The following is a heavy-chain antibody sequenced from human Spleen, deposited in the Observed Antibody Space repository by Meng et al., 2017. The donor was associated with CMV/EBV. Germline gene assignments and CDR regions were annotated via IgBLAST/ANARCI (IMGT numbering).Heavy chain of an antibody. D-gene: IGHD2-2*01. CDR2: ISAYNGNT. V-gene: IGHV1-18*01. CDR3: ARDHCSSTSCYYYYGMDV. CDR1: GYTFTSYG. J-gene: IGHJ6*02. Sequence: ASVKVSCKASGYTFTSYGISWVRQAPGQGLEWMGWISAYNGNTNYAQKLQGRVTMTTDTSTSTAYMEVRSLRSDDTAVYYCARDHCSSTSCYYYYGMDVWGQGTTVTVSS.